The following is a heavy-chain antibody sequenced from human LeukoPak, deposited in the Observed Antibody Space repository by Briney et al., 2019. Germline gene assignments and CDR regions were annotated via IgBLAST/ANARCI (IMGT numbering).Heavy chain of an antibody. Sequence: GSLRLSCAASGFTFSSYAMSWVRQAPGKGLEWVSAISGSGGSTYYADSVKGRFTISRDNSKNTLYLQMNSLRAEDTAVYYCAKDAYYYDSTGYYDGGSFDYWGQGTLVTVSS. D-gene: IGHD3-22*01. J-gene: IGHJ4*02. CDR1: GFTFSSYA. CDR2: ISGSGGST. CDR3: AKDAYYYDSTGYYDGGSFDY. V-gene: IGHV3-23*01.